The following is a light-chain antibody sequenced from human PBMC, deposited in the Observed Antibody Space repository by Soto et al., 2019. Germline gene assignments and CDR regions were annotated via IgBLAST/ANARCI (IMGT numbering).Light chain of an antibody. V-gene: IGKV2-28*01. CDR1: QSLLHSNGYNY. J-gene: IGKJ5*01. CDR3: QQYSNWPT. CDR2: DTS. Sequence: DIVMTQSPLSLPVTPGEPASISCRSSQSLLHSNGYNYLDWYLQKPGQSPQLLIYDTSARATGVPARFSGSGSGTEFTLTISSLQSEDSALYYCQQYSNWPTFGQGTRLEIK.